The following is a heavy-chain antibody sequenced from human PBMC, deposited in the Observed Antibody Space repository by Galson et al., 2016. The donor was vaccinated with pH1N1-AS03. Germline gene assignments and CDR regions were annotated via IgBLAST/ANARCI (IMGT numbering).Heavy chain of an antibody. Sequence: SLRLSCAASGFTFSDNYMAWIRQAPGKGLQWVSYISSPGFTVTYADFVMGRFTVSRDNAKNSLSLEMSSLRVDDTAVYYCARLGYYDSWRMMSPCDLWGQGTLVTVSA. CDR2: ISSPGFTV. V-gene: IGHV3-11*01. CDR3: ARLGYYDSWRMMSPCDL. J-gene: IGHJ5*02. D-gene: IGHD3-3*01. CDR1: GFTFSDNY.